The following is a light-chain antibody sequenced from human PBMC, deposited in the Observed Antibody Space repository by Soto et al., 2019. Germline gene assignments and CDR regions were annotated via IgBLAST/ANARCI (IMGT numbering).Light chain of an antibody. Sequence: EIVLTQSPGTLSLSPGEGATLPCRASRSVSSSYLAWYQQKPGQAPRLLIYGVSGRATGIPDRFSGSGSGTDFTLTISRLEPEDFAVYYCQPYGTSPSTFGQGTKLEIK. J-gene: IGKJ2*01. CDR1: RSVSSSY. CDR3: QPYGTSPST. CDR2: GVS. V-gene: IGKV3-20*01.